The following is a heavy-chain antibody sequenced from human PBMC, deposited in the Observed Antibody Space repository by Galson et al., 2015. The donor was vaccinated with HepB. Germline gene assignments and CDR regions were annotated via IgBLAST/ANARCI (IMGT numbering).Heavy chain of an antibody. CDR3: ARPPSPRDATFLGYSDY. CDR1: GYSFTSYW. J-gene: IGHJ4*01. D-gene: IGHD5-24*01. V-gene: IGHV5-51*03. CDR2: IYPGDSDT. Sequence: SGAEVKKPGESLKISCKGSGYSFTSYWIGWVRQMPGKGLEWMGIIYPGDSDTRYSPSFQGQVTISANKSISTAYLQWSSLKASDSAMYYCARPPSPRDATFLGYSDYSGHGTLVTAPS.